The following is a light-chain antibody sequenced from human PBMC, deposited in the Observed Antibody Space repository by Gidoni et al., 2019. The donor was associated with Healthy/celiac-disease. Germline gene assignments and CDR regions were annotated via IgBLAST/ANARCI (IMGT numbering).Light chain of an antibody. J-gene: IGLJ2*01. CDR2: EGN. CDR1: SSDVGSYNL. Sequence: QSALTQPASVSGSPGQSITISCTGTSSDVGSYNLVSWYQQHPGKAPKLMIYEGNKRPSGVSNRFSGSKSGNTASLTISGLQAEDEADYYCCSYAGSSTFGVVFGGGTKLTVL. CDR3: CSYAGSSTFGVV. V-gene: IGLV2-23*01.